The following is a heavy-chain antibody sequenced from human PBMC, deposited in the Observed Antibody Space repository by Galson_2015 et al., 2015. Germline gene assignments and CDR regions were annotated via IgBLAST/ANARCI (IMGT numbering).Heavy chain of an antibody. CDR2: IKYGGST. Sequence: SEALSVTCTVSAGSISRSNYFWDWIRQPAGKGLEWIGSIKYGGSTHYTPSLKRRVPISLAPSTNQFCLNLSSVTAADTAAYYCARKATGTSWSLFDYWGRGTLVPVSS. V-gene: IGHV4-39*01. CDR3: ARKATGTSWSLFDY. J-gene: IGHJ4*02. CDR1: AGSISRSNYF. D-gene: IGHD6-13*01.